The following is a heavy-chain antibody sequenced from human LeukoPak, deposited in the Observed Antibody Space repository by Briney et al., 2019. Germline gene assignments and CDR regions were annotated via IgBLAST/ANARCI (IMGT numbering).Heavy chain of an antibody. J-gene: IGHJ5*02. CDR3: AHNGLYH. Sequence: SGPTLVNHTQTLTLTCTFSGFSLSTSGVGVAWIRQSQGQALEWLAVIYWNDDQRYSPSLKSRLTITKDTSKNQVVLTMTNMDPADTATYHCAHNGLYHWGQGTLVTVSS. V-gene: IGHV2-5*01. D-gene: IGHD2-15*01. CDR1: GFSLSTSGVG. CDR2: IYWNDDQ.